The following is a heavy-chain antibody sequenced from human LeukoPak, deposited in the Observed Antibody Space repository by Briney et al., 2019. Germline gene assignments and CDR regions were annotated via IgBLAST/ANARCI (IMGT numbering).Heavy chain of an antibody. CDR1: GFTFSSYE. V-gene: IGHV3-21*01. Sequence: GGSLRLSCAASGFTFSSYEMNWVRQAPGKGLEWVSSISSSSSYIYYADSVKGRFTISRDNAKNSLYLQMNSLRAEDTAVYYCARGTLTHFDYWGQGTLVTVSS. CDR3: ARGTLTHFDY. J-gene: IGHJ4*02. D-gene: IGHD1-1*01. CDR2: ISSSSSYI.